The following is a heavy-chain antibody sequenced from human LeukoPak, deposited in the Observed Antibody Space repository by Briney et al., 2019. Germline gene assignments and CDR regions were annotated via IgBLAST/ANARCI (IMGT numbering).Heavy chain of an antibody. J-gene: IGHJ2*01. V-gene: IGHV3-23*01. Sequence: PGGSLRLSCAASGFTFSSYAMSWVRQAPGKGLEWVSAISGSGRTTFYADSVKGRFTISRDNSKNTLYLQLNSLRADDTAVYYCARWGDYGWYFDLWGRGTLVTVSS. CDR1: GFTFSSYA. D-gene: IGHD4-17*01. CDR2: ISGSGRTT. CDR3: ARWGDYGWYFDL.